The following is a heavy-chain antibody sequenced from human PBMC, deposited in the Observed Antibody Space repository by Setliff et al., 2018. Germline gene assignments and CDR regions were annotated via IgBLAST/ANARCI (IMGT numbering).Heavy chain of an antibody. V-gene: IGHV4-39*07. CDR2: IYHNGNS. CDR1: GGSISSGSYY. D-gene: IGHD1-26*01. J-gene: IGHJ4*02. CDR3: TKGRVGLAARAGY. Sequence: PSETLSLTCTVSGGSISSGSYYWGWIRQPPGKGLEWIGSIYHNGNSYYNPSLKSRVTISVDTSKNQLSLKLTSVTSADTAIYYCTKGRVGLAARAGYWGQGTLVTVSS.